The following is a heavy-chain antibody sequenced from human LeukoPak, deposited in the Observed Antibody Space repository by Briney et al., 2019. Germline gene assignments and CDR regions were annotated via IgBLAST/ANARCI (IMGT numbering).Heavy chain of an antibody. D-gene: IGHD3-22*01. Sequence: GGSLRLSCEASGFTISNYWMTWVRQAPGKGLEWVANIKSDGSENSYVDSVKGRFTISRDNAKKSLYLQMNSLGVEDTAVYYCARLGPVTMIAVSYWYFDLWGRGTLVTVSS. V-gene: IGHV3-7*01. CDR2: IKSDGSEN. CDR1: GFTISNYW. CDR3: ARLGPVTMIAVSYWYFDL. J-gene: IGHJ2*01.